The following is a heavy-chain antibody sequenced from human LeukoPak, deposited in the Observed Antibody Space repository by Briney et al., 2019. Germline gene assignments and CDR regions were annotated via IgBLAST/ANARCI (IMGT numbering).Heavy chain of an antibody. Sequence: GGSLRLSCAASGFTFSNYAMHWVRQAPGEGLDWVTAISFDGRNTHYANSVKGRFTISRDNSKNTLYLQMTTLRAEDTAVYYCARAAAGYWGQGTLVTVSS. CDR3: ARAAAGY. D-gene: IGHD6-13*01. CDR2: ISFDGRNT. V-gene: IGHV3-30*04. J-gene: IGHJ4*02. CDR1: GFTFSNYA.